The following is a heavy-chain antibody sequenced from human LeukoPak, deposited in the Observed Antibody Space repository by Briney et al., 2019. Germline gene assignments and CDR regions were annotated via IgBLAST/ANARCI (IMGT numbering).Heavy chain of an antibody. J-gene: IGHJ5*02. Sequence: GGSLRLSCAASGFIFSNAWMSWVRQAPGKGLEWVGRIKGKTHGGTTDYATPVKGRFTISRDDSKNTLYLQMNSLNSEDTAVYYCTTDPATYYYDSSGYYENWFDPWGQGTLVTVSS. V-gene: IGHV3-15*01. CDR2: IKGKTHGGTT. CDR1: GFIFSNAW. D-gene: IGHD3-22*01. CDR3: TTDPATYYYDSSGYYENWFDP.